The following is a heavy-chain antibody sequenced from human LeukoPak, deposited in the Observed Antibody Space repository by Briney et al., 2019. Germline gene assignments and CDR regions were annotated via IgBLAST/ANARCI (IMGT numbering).Heavy chain of an antibody. V-gene: IGHV4-39*07. CDR1: GGSISSSSYY. CDR3: ARETPHPGYIAAADAPDGGNAFDT. Sequence: PSETLSLTCTVSGGSISSSSYYWGWIRQPPGKGLEWIGSIYYSGSTYYNPSLKSRVTISVDTSKNQFSLKLSSVTAADTAVYYCARETPHPGYIAAADAPDGGNAFDTWGQGTMVTVSS. CDR2: IYYSGST. J-gene: IGHJ3*02. D-gene: IGHD6-13*01.